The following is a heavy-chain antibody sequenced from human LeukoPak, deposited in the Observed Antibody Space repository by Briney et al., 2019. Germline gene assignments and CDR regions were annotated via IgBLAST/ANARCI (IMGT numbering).Heavy chain of an antibody. V-gene: IGHV3-13*01. J-gene: IGHJ4*02. D-gene: IGHD5-24*01. CDR2: IGVAANT. CDR3: ARGRGDGYNRGVDY. CDR1: GFTFSSYD. Sequence: PGGSLRLSCAASGFTFSSYDMHWVRQATGKGLEWVSAIGVAANTFYSGSVKGRFTISRDNSKNTLYLQMNSLRAEDTAVYYCARGRGDGYNRGVDYWGQGTLVTVSS.